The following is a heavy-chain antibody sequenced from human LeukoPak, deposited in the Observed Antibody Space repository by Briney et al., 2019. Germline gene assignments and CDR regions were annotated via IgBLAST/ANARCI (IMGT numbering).Heavy chain of an antibody. V-gene: IGHV3-72*01. Sequence: PGGSLRLSCAASGFTFSDHYMDWVRQAPGNGLEWVGRCRNKANSYTTEYAASVKGRFTISRDDSKNSLYLQMNSLKTEDTAVYYCTRGSGGYSQYFYGMDVWGQGTLVTVS. CDR1: GFTFSDHY. CDR3: TRGSGGYSQYFYGMDV. J-gene: IGHJ6*02. CDR2: CRNKANSYTT. D-gene: IGHD3-10*01.